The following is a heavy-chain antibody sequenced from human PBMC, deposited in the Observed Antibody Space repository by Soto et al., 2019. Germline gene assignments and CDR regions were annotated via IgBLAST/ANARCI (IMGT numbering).Heavy chain of an antibody. V-gene: IGHV4-59*12. CDR2: IYYSGST. Sequence: SETLSLTCTVSGGSISSYYWSWIRQPPGKGLEWIGYIYYSGSTNYNPSLKSRVTISVDTSKNQFSLRLSSVTAADTAVYYCARLYCSGNSCSFGGAFDVWGQGTMVTVSS. CDR1: GGSISSYY. CDR3: ARLYCSGNSCSFGGAFDV. D-gene: IGHD2-2*01. J-gene: IGHJ3*01.